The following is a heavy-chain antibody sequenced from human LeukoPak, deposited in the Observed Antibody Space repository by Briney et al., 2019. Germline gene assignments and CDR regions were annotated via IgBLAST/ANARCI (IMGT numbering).Heavy chain of an antibody. CDR1: GGSISSYY. J-gene: IGHJ4*02. CDR3: VTYYFDSSGPKKNY. Sequence: SETLSLTCTVSGGSISSYYWSWIRQPPGKGLEWIGYIYYSGSTNYNPSLKSRVTISVDTSKKQFSLKLSSVTAADTAVYYCVTYYFDSSGPKKNYWGQGTLVTVSS. CDR2: IYYSGST. D-gene: IGHD3-22*01. V-gene: IGHV4-59*12.